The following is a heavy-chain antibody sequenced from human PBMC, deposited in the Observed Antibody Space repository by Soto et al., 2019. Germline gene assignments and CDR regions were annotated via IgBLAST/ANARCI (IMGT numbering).Heavy chain of an antibody. D-gene: IGHD5-12*01. CDR1: GVSINTFY. V-gene: IGHV4-4*07. CDR3: AREGSYSAYNFAHGIQLWSFDF. Sequence: ETLSLTCPVSGVSINTFYWSWVRQPSGKGLEWIGRIFSSGSTSFNPSLESRVAMSVDTSKNHFSLNLSSVTAADMAVYYCAREGSYSAYNFAHGIQLWSFDFWGQGALVTVYS. CDR2: IFSSGST. J-gene: IGHJ4*02.